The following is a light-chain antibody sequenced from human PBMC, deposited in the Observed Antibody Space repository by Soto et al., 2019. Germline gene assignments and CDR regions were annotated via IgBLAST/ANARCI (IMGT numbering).Light chain of an antibody. CDR2: DVN. V-gene: IGLV2-14*03. CDR1: SSDVGGHDY. Sequence: QSALTQPASVSGSPGQSITISCTGTSSDVGGHDYVSWYQQHPGRAPKLMIYDVNNRPSGVSNRFSGSKSGNTASLTISGLQAEDEADYYCCSYTSSSTWVFGGGTKVTVL. J-gene: IGLJ3*02. CDR3: CSYTSSSTWV.